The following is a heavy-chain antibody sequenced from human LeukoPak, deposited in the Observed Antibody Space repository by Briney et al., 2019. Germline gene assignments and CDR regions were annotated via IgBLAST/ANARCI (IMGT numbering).Heavy chain of an antibody. CDR3: ARRNIVVVVAATYWYFDL. D-gene: IGHD2-15*01. CDR1: GYIFTSYG. CDR2: ISAYNGNT. J-gene: IGHJ2*01. Sequence: ASVKVSCKASGYIFTSYGISWVRQAPGQGLEWMGWISAYNGNTNYAQKLQGRVTMTTDTSTSTAYMELRSLRSDDTAVYYCARRNIVVVVAATYWYFDLWGRGTLVTVSS. V-gene: IGHV1-18*01.